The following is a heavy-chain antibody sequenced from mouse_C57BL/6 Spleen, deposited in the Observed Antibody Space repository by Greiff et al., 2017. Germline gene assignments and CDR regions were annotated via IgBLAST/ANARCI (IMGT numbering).Heavy chain of an antibody. D-gene: IGHD3-2*02. CDR2: INPNNGGT. CDR3: AKGQLRFYAMDY. J-gene: IGHJ4*01. Sequence: EVQLQESGPELVKPGASVKMSCKASGYTFTDYNMHWVKQSHGKSLEWIGYINPNNGGTSYNQKFKGKATLTVNKSSSTAYMELRSLTSEDSAVYYCAKGQLRFYAMDYWGQGTSVTVSS. V-gene: IGHV1-22*01. CDR1: GYTFTDYN.